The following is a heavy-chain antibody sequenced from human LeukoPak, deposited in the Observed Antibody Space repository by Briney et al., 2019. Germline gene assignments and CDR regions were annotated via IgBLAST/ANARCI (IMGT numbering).Heavy chain of an antibody. V-gene: IGHV4-59*08. CDR2: IYSSANT. Sequence: HPSETLSLTCTVSGGSISPYYWSWIRQPPGKGLEWIGYIYSSANTNYNPSLKGRVTMSVDTSKNQFSLTLSSVTAADTAVYYCASSIVATITSFDYWGQGTLVTVSS. J-gene: IGHJ4*02. CDR3: ASSIVATITSFDY. CDR1: GGSISPYY. D-gene: IGHD5-12*01.